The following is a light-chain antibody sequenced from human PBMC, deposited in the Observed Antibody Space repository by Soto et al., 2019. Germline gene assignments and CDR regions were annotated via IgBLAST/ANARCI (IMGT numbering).Light chain of an antibody. J-gene: IGLJ1*01. V-gene: IGLV2-11*01. CDR3: CSYAGTYSYV. CDR1: SSDIGAYNY. Sequence: QSVLTQPRSVSGAPGQSVTISCTGTSSDIGAYNYVSWYQQHPGKASKFLIFDVYKRPSGVPDRFSGSKSDNTASLTISGLQAEDEADYYCCSYAGTYSYVFGTGTKLTVL. CDR2: DVY.